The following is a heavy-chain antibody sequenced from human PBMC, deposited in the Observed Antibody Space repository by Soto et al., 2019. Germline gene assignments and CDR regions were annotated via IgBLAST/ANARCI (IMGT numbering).Heavy chain of an antibody. J-gene: IGHJ6*02. D-gene: IGHD2-2*01. CDR3: ARVRAYCSGTNCYPPYYGLDV. CDR1: GFTFRSYS. V-gene: IGHV3-48*02. CDR2: ITISSGTI. Sequence: GGSLRLSCAASGFTFRSYSMNWVRQAPGKGLEWISYITISSGTIYYADSVKGRFTISRDNDKNSVYLQMDSLRDEDTAVYYCARVRAYCSGTNCYPPYYGLDVWGQGTTVTVSS.